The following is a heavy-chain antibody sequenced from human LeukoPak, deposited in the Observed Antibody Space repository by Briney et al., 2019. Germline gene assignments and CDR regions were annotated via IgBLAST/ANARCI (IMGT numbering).Heavy chain of an antibody. D-gene: IGHD3-22*01. V-gene: IGHV1-46*01. J-gene: IGHJ4*02. CDR2: INPSGGST. CDR3: ARDRDDSSGYYRETLFDY. CDR1: GYTFTSYY. Sequence: ASVKVSCKASGYTFTSYYMHWVRQAPGQGLEWMGIINPSGGSTSYAQKFQGRVTITRNTSISTAYMELSSLRSEDTAVYYCARDRDDSSGYYRETLFDYWGQGTLVTVSS.